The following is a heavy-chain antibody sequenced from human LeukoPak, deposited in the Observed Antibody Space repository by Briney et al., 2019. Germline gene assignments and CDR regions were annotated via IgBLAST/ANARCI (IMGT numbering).Heavy chain of an antibody. V-gene: IGHV1-18*01. D-gene: IGHD1-1*01. CDR1: GYTFTSYG. J-gene: IGHJ4*02. CDR3: ARRNDAFDY. Sequence: GASVRVSCKASGYTFTSYGISWVRQAPGQGLEWMGWISAYNGNTNYAQKLQGRVTMTTDTSTSTAYVELRSLRSDDTAVYYCARRNDAFDYWGQGTLVTVSS. CDR2: ISAYNGNT.